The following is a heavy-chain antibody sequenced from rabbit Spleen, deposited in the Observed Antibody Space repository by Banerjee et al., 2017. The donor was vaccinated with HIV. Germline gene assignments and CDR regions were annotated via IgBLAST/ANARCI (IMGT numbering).Heavy chain of an antibody. Sequence: QQQLVESGGGLVKPGASLTLTCKASGFDFSYGDVMCWVRQGPGKGLEWIACIDSGSRDFTYYASWAKGRFTISKTSSTTVTLQMTSLTVADTAIYFCARDTGSSFSTYGMDLWGQGTLVTVS. V-gene: IGHV1S45*01. D-gene: IGHD8-1*01. CDR3: ARDTGSSFSTYGMDL. CDR2: IDSGSRDFT. CDR1: GFDFSYGDV. J-gene: IGHJ6*01.